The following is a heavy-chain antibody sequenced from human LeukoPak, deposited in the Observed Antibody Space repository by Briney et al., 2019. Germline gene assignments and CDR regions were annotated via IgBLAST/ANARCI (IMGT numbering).Heavy chain of an antibody. CDR3: AIPRTMIVDDAMGY. V-gene: IGHV1-18*01. CDR2: ISAYNGNT. Sequence: ASVKVSCKASGYTFTSYDINWVRQATGQGLEWMGWISAYNGNTNYAQKLQGRVTMTTDTSTSTAYMELRSLRSDDTAVYYCAIPRTMIVDDAMGYWGQGTLVTVSS. J-gene: IGHJ4*02. CDR1: GYTFTSYD. D-gene: IGHD3-22*01.